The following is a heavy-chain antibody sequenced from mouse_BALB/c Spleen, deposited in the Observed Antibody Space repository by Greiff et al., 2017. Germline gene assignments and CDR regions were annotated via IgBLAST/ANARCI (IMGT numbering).Heavy chain of an antibody. D-gene: IGHD2-3*01. V-gene: IGHV1-54*01. CDR1: GYAFTNYL. J-gene: IGHJ2*01. Sequence: VQLQQSGAELVRPGTSVKVSCKASGYAFTNYLIEWVKQRPGQGLEWIGVINPGRGGTNYNEKFKGKATLTADKSSSTAYMQLSSLTSDDSAVYFCASRWLLLDYRGQGTTLTVSS. CDR3: ASRWLLLDY. CDR2: INPGRGGT.